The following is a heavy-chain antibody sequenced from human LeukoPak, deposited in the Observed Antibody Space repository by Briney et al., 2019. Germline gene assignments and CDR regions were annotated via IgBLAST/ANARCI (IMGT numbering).Heavy chain of an antibody. J-gene: IGHJ4*02. D-gene: IGHD3-3*01. Sequence: SETLCLTRTVSGGFINNYYWSWIRQPPGKGLEWIGYIYDSGSTNYNPSLKSRVNISVPTSNNQFSLKLSFVTAADTAVYFCARHREGFYHGQLIDCWGQGTLVTVSS. CDR3: ARHREGFYHGQLIDC. CDR2: IYDSGST. CDR1: GGFINNYY. V-gene: IGHV4-59*08.